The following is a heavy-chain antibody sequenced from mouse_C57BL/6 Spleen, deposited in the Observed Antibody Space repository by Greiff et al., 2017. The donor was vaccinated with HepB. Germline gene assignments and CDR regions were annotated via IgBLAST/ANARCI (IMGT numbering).Heavy chain of an antibody. CDR2: INYDGSST. CDR3: ARGYGNFYAMDY. J-gene: IGHJ4*01. V-gene: IGHV5-16*01. D-gene: IGHD2-10*02. CDR1: GFTFSDYY. Sequence: VQLKESEGGLVQPGSSMKLSCTASGFTFSDYYMAWVRQVPEKGLEWVANINYDGSSTYYLDSLKSRFIISRDNAKNILYLQMSSLKSEDTATYYCARGYGNFYAMDYWGQGTSVTVSS.